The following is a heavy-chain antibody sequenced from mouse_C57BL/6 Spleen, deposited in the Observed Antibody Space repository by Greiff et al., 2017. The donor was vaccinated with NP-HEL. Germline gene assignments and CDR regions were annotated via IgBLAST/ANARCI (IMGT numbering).Heavy chain of an antibody. CDR3: ARGVLRNYFDY. D-gene: IGHD1-1*01. Sequence: VPLHQPGAELVKPGASVKLSCKASGYTFTSYWMHWVKQRPGQGLEWIGMIHPNSGSTNYNEKFKRKATLTVDKSSSTAYMQLSSLTSEDSAVYYCARGVLRNYFDYWGQGTTLTVSS. CDR1: GYTFTSYW. CDR2: IHPNSGST. J-gene: IGHJ2*01. V-gene: IGHV1-64*01.